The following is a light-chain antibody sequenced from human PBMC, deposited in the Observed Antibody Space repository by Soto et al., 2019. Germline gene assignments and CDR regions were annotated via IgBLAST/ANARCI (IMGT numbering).Light chain of an antibody. CDR1: SSDVGGYNY. V-gene: IGLV2-14*01. Sequence: SVLTQPASVSGSPGQSITISGTGTSSDVGGYNYVSWYQQHPGKAPKLMIYEVSNRPSGVSNRFSGSKSGNTASLTISGLQAEDEADYYCSSYTSSSTLYVFGTGTKVTVL. J-gene: IGLJ1*01. CDR2: EVS. CDR3: SSYTSSSTLYV.